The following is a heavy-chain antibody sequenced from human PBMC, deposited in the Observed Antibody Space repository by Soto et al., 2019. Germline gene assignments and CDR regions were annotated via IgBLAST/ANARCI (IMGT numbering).Heavy chain of an antibody. Sequence: ASVKVSCKASGYTFTSYDINWVRQATGQGLEWMGWMNPNSGNTGYAQKFQGRVTMTRNTSISTAYMELSSLRSEDTAVYYCASPRSGSYYDFDYWGQGTLVTVSS. J-gene: IGHJ4*02. CDR1: GYTFTSYD. CDR3: ASPRSGSYYDFDY. D-gene: IGHD3-10*01. CDR2: MNPNSGNT. V-gene: IGHV1-8*01.